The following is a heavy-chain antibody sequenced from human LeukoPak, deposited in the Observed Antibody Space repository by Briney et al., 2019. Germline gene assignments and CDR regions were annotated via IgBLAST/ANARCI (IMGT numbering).Heavy chain of an antibody. CDR2: IGFSGGST. Sequence: PGGSLRLSCAASGFTFSSYAMSWVRQAPGKGLEWVSVIGFSGGSTYYADSVKGRFTISRDNSRNTLYLQMNSLRAEDTAGYHCAKVLRQWTHALVFHHWGKGTLVTVSS. V-gene: IGHV3-23*01. CDR3: AKVLRQWTHALVFHH. D-gene: IGHD3-16*01. J-gene: IGHJ4*02. CDR1: GFTFSSYA.